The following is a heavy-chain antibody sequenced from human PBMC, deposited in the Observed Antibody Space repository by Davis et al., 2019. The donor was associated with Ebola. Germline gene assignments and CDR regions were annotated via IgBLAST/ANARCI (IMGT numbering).Heavy chain of an antibody. Sequence: WIRQPPGKGLEWVSGISWNSGSIGYADSVKGRFTISRDNAKNSLYLQMNSLRAEDTALYYCAKDYYYGSGSYYWGGEYYYYGMDVWGQGTTVTVSS. CDR3: AKDYYYGSGSYYWGGEYYYYGMDV. D-gene: IGHD3-10*01. V-gene: IGHV3-9*01. J-gene: IGHJ6*02. CDR2: ISWNSGSI.